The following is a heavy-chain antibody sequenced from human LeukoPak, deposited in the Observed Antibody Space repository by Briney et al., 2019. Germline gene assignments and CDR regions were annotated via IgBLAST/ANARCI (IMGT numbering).Heavy chain of an antibody. V-gene: IGHV4-59*01. J-gene: IGHJ4*02. D-gene: IGHD3-10*01. CDR3: ARHGSGTYYIDY. CDR1: GGSISSYY. Sequence: SETLSLTCTFSGGSISSYYWTWIRQPPGKGLEWIGDIYYSGYTDYNPPLTSRVTISLDTSRNQFSLKLSSVTAADTAVYYCARHGSGTYYIDYWGQGTLVTVSS. CDR2: IYYSGYT.